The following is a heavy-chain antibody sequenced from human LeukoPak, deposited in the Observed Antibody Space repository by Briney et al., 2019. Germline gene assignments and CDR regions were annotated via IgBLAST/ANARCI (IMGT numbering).Heavy chain of an antibody. J-gene: IGHJ3*02. CDR1: GFTVSTNY. CDR3: VKGVSSNWLNAFDI. CDR2: IYSGGDT. D-gene: IGHD6-13*01. V-gene: IGHV3-53*05. Sequence: GGSLRLSCAASGFTVSTNYMSWVRQAPGKGLEWVSVIYSGGDTYYADSVKGRFTISRDNSKNTLYFQMSSLRAEDAAVYYCVKGVSSNWLNAFDIWGQGAMVTVSS.